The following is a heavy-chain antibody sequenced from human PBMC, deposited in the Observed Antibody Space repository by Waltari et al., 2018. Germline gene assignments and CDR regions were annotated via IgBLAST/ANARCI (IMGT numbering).Heavy chain of an antibody. D-gene: IGHD3-9*01. CDR3: ARLRASLTGFGPYGLDD. J-gene: IGHJ6*02. Sequence: QVQLVQSGSELKKPAASVEVSCSASGYTFSASALNWVRQAPGQGPEWMGRPKTNSGNPGHPRGFIGRFAFSLDAPVSTAYLLITGLKADDTAVYYWARLRASLTGFGPYGLDDWGQGTKVTVSS. CDR2: PKTNSGNP. CDR1: GYTFSASA. V-gene: IGHV7-4-1*02.